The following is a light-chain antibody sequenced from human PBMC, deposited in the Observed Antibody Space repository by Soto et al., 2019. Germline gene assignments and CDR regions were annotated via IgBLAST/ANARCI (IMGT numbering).Light chain of an antibody. Sequence: EIVLTQSPGTLSLSPGERATLSCRASQSVSSSYLAWYQQKPGQAPRLLIYGGSSRATGIPDRFSGSGSGTDLTLTISRLEPEDFAVYYWQQYGSSRVTFGQGTKVEIK. CDR3: QQYGSSRVT. J-gene: IGKJ1*01. CDR2: GGS. V-gene: IGKV3-20*01. CDR1: QSVSSSY.